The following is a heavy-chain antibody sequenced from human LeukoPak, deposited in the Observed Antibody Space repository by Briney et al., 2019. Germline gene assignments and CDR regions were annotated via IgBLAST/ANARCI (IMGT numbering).Heavy chain of an antibody. CDR2: ISGSGGGT. Sequence: PGGSLRLSCAASGFTFSSYAMSWVRQAPGKGLEWVSAISGSGGGTYYADSVKGRFTISRDNSKNTLYLQMNSLRAEDTAVYYCAKVRFLEWSTDYWGQGTLVTVSS. V-gene: IGHV3-23*01. CDR3: AKVRFLEWSTDY. D-gene: IGHD3-3*01. CDR1: GFTFSSYA. J-gene: IGHJ4*02.